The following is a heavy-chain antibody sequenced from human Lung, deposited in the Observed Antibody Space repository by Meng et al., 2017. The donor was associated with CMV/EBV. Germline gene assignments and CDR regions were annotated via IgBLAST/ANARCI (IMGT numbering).Heavy chain of an antibody. CDR2: ISYDGSNK. CDR3: AKEFPNNAFDV. V-gene: IGHV3-30*01. J-gene: IGHJ3*01. CDR1: GFIFSDFA. D-gene: IGHD2-21*01. Sequence: GGSXRLXCPASGFIFSDFAMHWVRQAPGKGLEWVAVISYDGSNKYYADSVKGRFTISRDNSKNTLYLQMNSLRPEDTAVYYCAKEFPNNAFDVWGQGKMVTVSS.